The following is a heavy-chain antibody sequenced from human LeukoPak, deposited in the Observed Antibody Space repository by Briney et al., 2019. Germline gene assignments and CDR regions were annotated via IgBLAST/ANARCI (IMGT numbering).Heavy chain of an antibody. D-gene: IGHD2-15*01. CDR1: GFTFSDYY. CDR3: ARDSDVHCSGGSCTNFDY. CDR2: ISSSGSTI. J-gene: IGHJ4*02. Sequence: GSLRLSCAASGFTFSDYYMSWIRQAPGKGLEWVSYISSSGSTIYYADSVKGRFTISRDNAKKSLYLQMNSLRAEDTAIYYCARDSDVHCSGGSCTNFDYWGQGTLVTVYS. V-gene: IGHV3-11*04.